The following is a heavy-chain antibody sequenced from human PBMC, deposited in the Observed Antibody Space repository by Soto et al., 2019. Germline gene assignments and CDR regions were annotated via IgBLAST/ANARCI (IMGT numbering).Heavy chain of an antibody. CDR1: GGTFSSYA. D-gene: IGHD5-12*01. CDR3: ARAGDIVATITHYYYYGMDV. V-gene: IGHV1-69*06. Sequence: SVKVSCKASGGTFSSYAISWVRQAPGQGLEWMGGIIPIFGTANYAQKFQGRVTITADKSTSTAYMELSSLRSEDTAVYYCARAGDIVATITHYYYYGMDVWGQGTTVTVS. J-gene: IGHJ6*02. CDR2: IIPIFGTA.